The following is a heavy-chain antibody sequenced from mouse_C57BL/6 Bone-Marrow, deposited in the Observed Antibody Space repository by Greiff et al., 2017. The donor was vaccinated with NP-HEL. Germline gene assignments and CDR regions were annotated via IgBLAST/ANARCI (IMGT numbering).Heavy chain of an antibody. V-gene: IGHV1-64*01. CDR2: IHPIRGST. Sequence: VQLQQPGAELVKLGASVKLSCKASGYTFTSYWMHWVKQRSGQGLELIGMIHPIRGSTNYNEKFKRKATLTVDKFSSTAYMQLSSLTSKDSAVYYCAREERGGQLTYWGQGTLVTVSA. J-gene: IGHJ3*01. CDR1: GYTFTSYW. CDR3: AREERGGQLTY. D-gene: IGHD3-2*02.